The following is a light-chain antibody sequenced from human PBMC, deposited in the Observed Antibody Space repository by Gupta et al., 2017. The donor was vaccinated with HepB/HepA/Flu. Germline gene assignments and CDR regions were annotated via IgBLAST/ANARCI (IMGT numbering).Light chain of an antibody. V-gene: IGLV2-8*01. CDR3: LSDADSDNLV. CDR2: EVD. J-gene: IGLJ2*01. CDR1: TSDVGGYNY. Sequence: SALAPPPPASGSPGPSVTISSTGTTSDVGGYNYVSCYHHHPGKAPNLMIFEVDHRPSGVPGRFSVSKSGNTASLTVSGLPGVEEADYYCLSDADSDNLVFGGGTKLTVL.